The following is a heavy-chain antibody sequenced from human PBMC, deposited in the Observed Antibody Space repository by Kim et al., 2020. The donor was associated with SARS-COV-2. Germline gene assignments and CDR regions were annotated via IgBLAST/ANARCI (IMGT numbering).Heavy chain of an antibody. Sequence: SETLSLTCTVSGGSISSSSYYWGWIRQPPGKGLEWIGSIYYSGSTYYNPSLKSRVTISVDTSKNQFSLKLSSVTAADTAVYYCARHSTERTNYDFWSGYYSRPNWFDPWGQGTLVTVSS. D-gene: IGHD3-3*01. CDR2: IYYSGST. CDR3: ARHSTERTNYDFWSGYYSRPNWFDP. V-gene: IGHV4-39*01. CDR1: GGSISSSSYY. J-gene: IGHJ5*02.